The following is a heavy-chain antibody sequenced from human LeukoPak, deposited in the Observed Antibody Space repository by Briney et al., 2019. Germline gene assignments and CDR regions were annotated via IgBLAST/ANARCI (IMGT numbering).Heavy chain of an antibody. CDR1: GFTFSSYS. V-gene: IGHV3-21*01. CDR2: ISSRALYL. Sequence: GGSLRLSCTASGFTFSSYSMNWVRQAPGKGLEWVSSISSRALYLYYANSVKGRFTISRDNANNSVYLQMDGLRADDTAVYYCARAQAGYNWFDPWGQGTRVTVSS. D-gene: IGHD6-25*01. CDR3: ARAQAGYNWFDP. J-gene: IGHJ5*02.